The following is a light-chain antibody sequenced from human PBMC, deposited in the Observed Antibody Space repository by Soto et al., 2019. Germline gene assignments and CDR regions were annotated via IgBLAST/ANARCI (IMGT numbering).Light chain of an antibody. CDR1: QSVGSN. V-gene: IGKV3-15*01. J-gene: IGKJ5*01. CDR2: GVS. Sequence: IVMTQSPATLSVSPWEGATLSCRASQSVGSNLAWYQQKPAQAPRLLIYGVSTRATGTPARFSGSGSGTEFTLTISSLQSEDFAVYYCQQYNNWPPITFGQGTRLEIK. CDR3: QQYNNWPPIT.